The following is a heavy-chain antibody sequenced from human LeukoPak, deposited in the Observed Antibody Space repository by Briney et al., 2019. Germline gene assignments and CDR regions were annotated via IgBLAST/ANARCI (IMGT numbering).Heavy chain of an antibody. Sequence: GGSLRLSCAASGFTFSSYEMNWDRQAPGKGLEWVSYISSSGSTIYYADSVKGRFTISRDNAKNSLYLQMNSLRAEDTAVYYCAREPSYSNSWYTSCDYWGQGTLVTVSS. CDR3: AREPSYSNSWYTSCDY. CDR1: GFTFSSYE. V-gene: IGHV3-48*03. J-gene: IGHJ4*02. D-gene: IGHD6-13*01. CDR2: ISSSGSTI.